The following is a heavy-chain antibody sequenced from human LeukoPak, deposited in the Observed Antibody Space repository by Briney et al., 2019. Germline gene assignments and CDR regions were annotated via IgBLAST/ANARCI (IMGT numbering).Heavy chain of an antibody. V-gene: IGHV4-61*02. CDR1: GDSISSGDYY. Sequence: SETLSLTCTVSGDSISSGDYYWSWIRQPAGKGLEWIGRISSSGSTYYNPSLKSRVTISVDTSKNQFSLKLSSVTAADTAVYYCARNGVVGAFDYWGQGTLVTVSS. D-gene: IGHD1-26*01. J-gene: IGHJ4*02. CDR2: ISSSGST. CDR3: ARNGVVGAFDY.